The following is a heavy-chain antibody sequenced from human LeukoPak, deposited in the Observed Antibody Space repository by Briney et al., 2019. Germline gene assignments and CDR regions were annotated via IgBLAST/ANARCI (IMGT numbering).Heavy chain of an antibody. D-gene: IGHD7-27*01. CDR2: INKDGSIT. J-gene: IGHJ4*02. Sequence: GGCLRLSCAASGFTFSSYAMSWGRQVPGKGPEWVSRINKDGSITNFADSVKGRFTISRDNTKNSLYLQMNSLRVEDTAVYYCAKVGPSTGDYFDYWGQGTLVTVSS. CDR3: AKVGPSTGDYFDY. CDR1: GFTFSSYA. V-gene: IGHV3-23*03.